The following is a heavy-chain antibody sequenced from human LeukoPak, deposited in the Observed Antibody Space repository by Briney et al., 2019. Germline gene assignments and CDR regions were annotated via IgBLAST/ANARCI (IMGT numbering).Heavy chain of an antibody. J-gene: IGHJ4*02. D-gene: IGHD3-9*01. V-gene: IGHV3-23*01. CDR3: AKEEGEVLTGYYFDY. Sequence: GGSLRLSCAASGFTFSSFGMSWVRQAPGKGLEWVSAISSTGGTAYYADSVKGRFTISRDNSKNTLYLQMNSLRAEDTAVYYCAKEEGEVLTGYYFDYWGQGTLVTVSS. CDR1: GFTFSSFG. CDR2: ISSTGGTA.